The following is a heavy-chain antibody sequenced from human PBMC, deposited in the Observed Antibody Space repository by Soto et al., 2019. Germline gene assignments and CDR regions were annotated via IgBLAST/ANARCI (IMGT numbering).Heavy chain of an antibody. V-gene: IGHV3-23*01. CDR3: ATIHDYFEY. J-gene: IGHJ4*02. CDR1: GFRFSSYI. D-gene: IGHD3-10*01. CDR2: ITATGDRT. Sequence: PGGSLRLSCADSGFRFSSYIMSWVRQTPGKGLEWVAAITATGDRTYYADSVTGRFTISRDTSKKTHYLQMTSLRAEDTAMYYCATIHDYFEYWGQGTPVNVSS.